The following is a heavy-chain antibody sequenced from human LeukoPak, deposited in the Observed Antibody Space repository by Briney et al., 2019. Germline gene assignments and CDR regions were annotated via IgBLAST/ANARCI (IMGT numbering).Heavy chain of an antibody. Sequence: GGSLRLSCAASGFTFSSYTMNWVRQSPEKGLEWVSYISSSSSSIYYADSVRGRFTISRDNAKKTLYLQMNSLRDEDTAVYYCVRGLDSWGLGTLVTVSS. CDR1: GFTFSSYT. CDR2: ISSSSSSI. J-gene: IGHJ5*01. V-gene: IGHV3-48*02. D-gene: IGHD3-16*01. CDR3: VRGLDS.